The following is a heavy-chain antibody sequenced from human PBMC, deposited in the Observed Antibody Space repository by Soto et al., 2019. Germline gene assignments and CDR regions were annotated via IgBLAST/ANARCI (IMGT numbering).Heavy chain of an antibody. D-gene: IGHD4-17*01. CDR2: ISGNGEII. CDR1: GFIFDDYG. J-gene: IGHJ4*02. CDR3: ARDVDADFRTDFDY. Sequence: GGSLRLSCAASGFIFDDYGLNWVRQVPGKGLEWISYISGNGEIIQYAASARGRFTISRDNAENSVYLEMDSLRAEDTALYYCARDVDADFRTDFDYWGRGTLVTVSS. V-gene: IGHV3-20*04.